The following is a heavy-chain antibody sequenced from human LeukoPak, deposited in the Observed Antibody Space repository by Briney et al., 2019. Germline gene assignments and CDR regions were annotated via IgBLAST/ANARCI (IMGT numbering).Heavy chain of an antibody. Sequence: PGGSLRLSCAASGFTFSSYAMSWVRQAPGKGLEWVSAISGSGGSTYYADSVKGRFTISRDNSKNTLYLQMNSLRAEDTAVYYCAKMVVAAKDYYYGMDVWGQGTTVTVSS. CDR3: AKMVVAAKDYYYGMDV. V-gene: IGHV3-23*01. J-gene: IGHJ6*02. CDR2: ISGSGGST. D-gene: IGHD2-15*01. CDR1: GFTFSSYA.